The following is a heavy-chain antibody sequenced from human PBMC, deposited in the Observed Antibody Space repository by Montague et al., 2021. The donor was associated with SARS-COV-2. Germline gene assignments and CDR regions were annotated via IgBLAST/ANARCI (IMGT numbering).Heavy chain of an antibody. Sequence: SETLSLTCTVSGGSISSSSYYWGWIRQPPGKGLEWIGSIYYSGSTNYNPSLKSRVTTSVDQSKNQFSLKLSPVTAAATAVYYCARLGVFRAAAAGTVDPWGQGTLVTVSS. V-gene: IGHV4-39*01. CDR3: ARLGVFRAAAAGTVDP. D-gene: IGHD6-13*01. J-gene: IGHJ5*02. CDR2: IYYSGST. CDR1: GGSISSSSYY.